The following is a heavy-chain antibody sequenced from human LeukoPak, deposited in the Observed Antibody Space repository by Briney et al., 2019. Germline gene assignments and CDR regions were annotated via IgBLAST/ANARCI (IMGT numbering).Heavy chain of an antibody. V-gene: IGHV3-23*01. J-gene: IGHJ4*02. D-gene: IGHD6-13*01. Sequence: GGSLRLSCAASGFTISAYPMTWVRRAPGMGLEWVSSIRNGGGPTYYADSVKGRFTISRDNSKNMPYLQMSSLRVEDTAVYYCAKDHDDNGIMGILDDWGQGTLVTVSS. CDR2: IRNGGGPT. CDR3: AKDHDDNGIMGILDD. CDR1: GFTISAYP.